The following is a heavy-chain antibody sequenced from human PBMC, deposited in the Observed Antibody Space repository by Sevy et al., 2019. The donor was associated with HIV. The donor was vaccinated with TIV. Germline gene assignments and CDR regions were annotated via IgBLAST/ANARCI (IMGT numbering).Heavy chain of an antibody. CDR2: IYYNGHI. D-gene: IGHD1-26*01. CDR1: GGSITSLY. V-gene: IGHV4-59*08. CDR3: AGENAWGRGDS. J-gene: IGHJ5*01. Sequence: SETLSLTCTVSGGSITSLYWNWIRQPPGKGLEWIANIYYNGHINYNPSLKSRVTLSLDTSKNQFSLRLSSVTAADTAMYYCAGENAWGRGDSGGQGSLVTVSS.